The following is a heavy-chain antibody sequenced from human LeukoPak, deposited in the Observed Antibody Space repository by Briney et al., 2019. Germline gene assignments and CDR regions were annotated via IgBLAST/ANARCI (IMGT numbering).Heavy chain of an antibody. D-gene: IGHD6-19*01. CDR3: ANDSYSSGWSHYYYYMDV. Sequence: GGSLRLSCAASGFTFSSYAMSWVRQAPGKGLEWVSAISGSGGSTYYADSVKGRFTISRDNSKNTLYLQMNSLRAEDTAVYYCANDSYSSGWSHYYYYMDVWGKGTTVTVSS. V-gene: IGHV3-23*01. CDR2: ISGSGGST. CDR1: GFTFSSYA. J-gene: IGHJ6*03.